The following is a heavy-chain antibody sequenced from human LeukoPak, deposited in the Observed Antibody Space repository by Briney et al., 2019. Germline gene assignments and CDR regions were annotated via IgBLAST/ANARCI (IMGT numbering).Heavy chain of an antibody. CDR3: ARVNEAVAGTDY. CDR1: GFTFNSYR. Sequence: PGGSLRLSCAASGFTFNSYRMNWVRHAPGKGLEWVSSISSSRSYIYYADSVKDQFTISRDNDKNSLYLQMNSLRAEDTAVYYCARVNEAVAGTDYWGQGTLVTVSS. CDR2: ISSSRSYI. J-gene: IGHJ4*01. D-gene: IGHD6-19*01. V-gene: IGHV3-21*01.